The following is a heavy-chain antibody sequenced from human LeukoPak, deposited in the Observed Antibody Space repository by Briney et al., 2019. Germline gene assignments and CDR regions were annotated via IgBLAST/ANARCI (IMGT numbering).Heavy chain of an antibody. CDR2: ISWNSGSI. J-gene: IGHJ5*02. D-gene: IGHD3-10*01. CDR1: GFIFNNYA. CDR3: ARVRGESPRWFDP. V-gene: IGHV3-9*01. Sequence: PGRSLRLSCAGSGFIFNNYAMHWVRQPPGKGLEWVSGISWNSGSIDYADSVKGRFTISRDNAKNTLYLQMNSLRAEDTAVYYCARVRGESPRWFDPWGQGTLVTVSS.